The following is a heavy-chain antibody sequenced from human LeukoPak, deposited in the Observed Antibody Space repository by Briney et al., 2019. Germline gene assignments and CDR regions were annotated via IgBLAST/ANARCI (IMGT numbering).Heavy chain of an antibody. CDR3: AKGKIPAADYYFDY. J-gene: IGHJ4*02. CDR1: GFTFSSYS. D-gene: IGHD6-13*01. V-gene: IGHV3-30-3*01. Sequence: GGSLRLSCAASGFTFSSYSMHWVRQTPGKGLEWVAVISKDGTNKHYADSVKGRFTVSRDNSKNTLYLQMNSLRAEDTAIYYCAKGKIPAADYYFDYWGQGTLVTVSS. CDR2: ISKDGTNK.